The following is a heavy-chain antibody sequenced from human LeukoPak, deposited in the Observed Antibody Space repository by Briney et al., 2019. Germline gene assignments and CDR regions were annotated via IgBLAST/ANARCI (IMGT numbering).Heavy chain of an antibody. CDR3: ARSVFGGGSYSFDP. CDR2: IYHSGST. V-gene: IGHV4-38-2*02. J-gene: IGHJ5*02. Sequence: SETLSLTCTVSAYSISSGYYWGWIRQPPGKGLEWIGSIYHSGSTYYNPSLKSRVTISVDTSKNQFSLKLSSVTAADTAVYYCARSVFGGGSYSFDPWGQGTLVTVSS. CDR1: AYSISSGYY. D-gene: IGHD1-26*01.